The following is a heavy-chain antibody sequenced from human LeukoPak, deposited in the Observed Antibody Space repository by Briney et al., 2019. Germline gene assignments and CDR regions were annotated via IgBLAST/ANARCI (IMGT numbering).Heavy chain of an antibody. J-gene: IGHJ4*02. CDR3: ARDRRELRYFDWFLDY. CDR1: GYTFTDYY. CDR2: INPNSGDT. Sequence: ASVKVSCKASGYTFTDYYLHWVRQAPGQGLEWMGWINPNSGDTKYAQKFQGRVTMTRDTSISTAYLDLSSLKSDDTAVYYCARDRRELRYFDWFLDYWGQGTLVTVSS. D-gene: IGHD3-9*01. V-gene: IGHV1-2*02.